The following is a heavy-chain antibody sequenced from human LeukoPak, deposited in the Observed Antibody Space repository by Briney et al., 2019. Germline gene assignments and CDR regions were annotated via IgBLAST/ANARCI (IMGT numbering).Heavy chain of an antibody. CDR2: IWYDGRNK. D-gene: IGHD3-22*01. CDR1: GVASDSHV. J-gene: IGHJ4*02. Sequence: GGSLRLSCAASGVASDSHVMHGVRQAPGKGLEWVAVIWYDGRNKDNADSLKGGFTISRDNSKKTLYLQMNSLRAENTAVYYCARARNNYDRSGFSALDYWGQGTLVTVSS. V-gene: IGHV3-33*01. CDR3: ARARNNYDRSGFSALDY.